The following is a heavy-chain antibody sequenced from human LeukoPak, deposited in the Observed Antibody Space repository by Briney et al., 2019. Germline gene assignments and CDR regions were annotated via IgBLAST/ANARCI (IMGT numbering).Heavy chain of an antibody. D-gene: IGHD5-12*01. V-gene: IGHV3-7*01. CDR2: INQDGSEK. Sequence: PGGSLRLSCAASGFTFSGYWMTWVRQAPGKGLEWAANINQDGSEKFCVDSVKGRFSISKDIAKNSLYPQMNSLRTDDTAVYYCARDLGWLRLDYWGQGTLVTVSS. CDR1: GFTFSGYW. CDR3: ARDLGWLRLDY. J-gene: IGHJ4*02.